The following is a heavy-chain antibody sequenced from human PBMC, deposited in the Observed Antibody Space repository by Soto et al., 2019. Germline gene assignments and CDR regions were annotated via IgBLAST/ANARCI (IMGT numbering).Heavy chain of an antibody. D-gene: IGHD2-8*01. J-gene: IGHJ5*02. CDR1: GGSFSGYY. CDR3: ARFLVRLLICLDP. CDR2: INHSGST. Sequence: SETLSLTCAVYGGSFSGYYWSWIRQPPGKGLEWIGEINHSGSTNYNPSLKSRVTISVDTSKNQFSLKLSSVTAADTAVYFCARFLVRLLICLDPWGKGTLFTVS. V-gene: IGHV4-34*01.